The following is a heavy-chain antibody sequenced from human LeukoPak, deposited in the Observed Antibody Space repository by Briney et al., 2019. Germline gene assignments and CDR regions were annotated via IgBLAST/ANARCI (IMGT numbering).Heavy chain of an antibody. Sequence: GESLKISCKTSGYTFTIYWIGWVRQMPGKGLEWVGVIYPGDSHTRYSPSFQGQVTISADKSISTAYLQWSSLKASDTAMYYCARHGPDNGQGQAYYYYYGMDVWGQGTTVTVSS. CDR3: ARHGPDNGQGQAYYYYYGMDV. CDR2: IYPGDSHT. V-gene: IGHV5-51*01. CDR1: GYTFTIYW. J-gene: IGHJ6*02. D-gene: IGHD4-17*01.